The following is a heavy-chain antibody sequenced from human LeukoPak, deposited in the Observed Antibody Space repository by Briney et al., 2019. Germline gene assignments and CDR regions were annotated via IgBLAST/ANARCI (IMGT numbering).Heavy chain of an antibody. CDR1: GGPIDIYY. Sequence: PSETLSLTCTVSGGPIDIYYWSWIRQPPGKGLEWIGYIYYSGSTNYNPSLKSRVTISVDTSKNQFSLKLSSVTAADTAVYYCARGPLNEEIDCWGQGTLVTVSS. CDR2: IYYSGST. D-gene: IGHD1-1*01. V-gene: IGHV4-59*01. J-gene: IGHJ4*02. CDR3: ARGPLNEEIDC.